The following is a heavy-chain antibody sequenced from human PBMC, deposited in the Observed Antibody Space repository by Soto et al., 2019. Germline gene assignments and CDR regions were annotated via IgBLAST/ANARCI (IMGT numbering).Heavy chain of an antibody. J-gene: IGHJ4*02. D-gene: IGHD2-2*01. V-gene: IGHV3-23*01. CDR2: ISGSGGSP. CDR3: AKARCSTTNCYVPDY. CDR1: GFTFSTYT. Sequence: EVQLLESGGDLVQPGGSLRLSCAASGFTFSTYTMSWVRQAPGKGLEWVSAISGSGGSPSYADSVQGRFTISRDNPKXXXXXXXXXXXXXXXAMYYCAKARCSTTNCYVPDYWGQGTLVTVSS.